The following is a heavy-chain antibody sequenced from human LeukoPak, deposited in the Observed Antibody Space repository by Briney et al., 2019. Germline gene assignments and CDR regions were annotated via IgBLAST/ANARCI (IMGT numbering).Heavy chain of an antibody. V-gene: IGHV3-48*03. CDR2: ISSSGSTI. CDR1: GFTFSSYE. J-gene: IGHJ4*02. Sequence: GGSLRLSCAASGFTFSSYEMNWVRQAPGKGLDWVSYISSSGSTIYYADSVKGRFTISRDNAKNSLYLQMNSLRAEDTAVYYCAGIDYYDSSGYYYVEDYWGQGTLVTVSS. CDR3: AGIDYYDSSGYYYVEDY. D-gene: IGHD3-22*01.